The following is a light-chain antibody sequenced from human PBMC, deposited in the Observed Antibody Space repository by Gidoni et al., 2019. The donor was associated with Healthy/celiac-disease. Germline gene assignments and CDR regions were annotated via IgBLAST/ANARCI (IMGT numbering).Light chain of an antibody. CDR3: QQRSNWPLT. Sequence: EIVLTQSPATLSLSPGERATLSCRASQSVSRYLAWYQQKPGQAPRLLIYDASNRATGIPARCSGSGSGTDFTLTISSLEPEDFAVYYCQQRSNWPLTFGPGTKVDIK. V-gene: IGKV3-11*01. CDR2: DAS. J-gene: IGKJ3*01. CDR1: QSVSRY.